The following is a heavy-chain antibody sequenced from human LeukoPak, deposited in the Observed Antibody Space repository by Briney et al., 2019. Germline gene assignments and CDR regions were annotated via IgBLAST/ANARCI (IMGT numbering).Heavy chain of an antibody. CDR3: AKDLREDYGDYGLTYGMDV. Sequence: QTGKSLRLSCAASGFTFNNYGMHWVRQAPGKGLEWVAVISYDGRNKHYPDSVKGRFTISRDISTDTLWLQMDSLRTEDTAVYYCAKDLREDYGDYGLTYGMDVWGQGTTVTVSS. J-gene: IGHJ6*02. D-gene: IGHD4-17*01. CDR1: GFTFNNYG. V-gene: IGHV3-30*18. CDR2: ISYDGRNK.